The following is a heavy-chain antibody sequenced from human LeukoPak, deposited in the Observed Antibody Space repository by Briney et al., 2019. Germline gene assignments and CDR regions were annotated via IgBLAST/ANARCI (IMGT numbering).Heavy chain of an antibody. CDR2: ISAYNGNT. J-gene: IGHJ5*02. V-gene: IGHV1-18*01. D-gene: IGHD2-2*01. CDR3: ARDSWTMVTIDRDIVVVPAARKIGGWFDP. Sequence: GASVKVSCKASGYTFTSYGISWVRQAPGQGLEWMGWISAYNGNTNYAQKLQGRVTMTTDTSTSTAYMELRSLRSDDTAVYYCARDSWTMVTIDRDIVVVPAARKIGGWFDPWGQGTLVTVSS. CDR1: GYTFTSYG.